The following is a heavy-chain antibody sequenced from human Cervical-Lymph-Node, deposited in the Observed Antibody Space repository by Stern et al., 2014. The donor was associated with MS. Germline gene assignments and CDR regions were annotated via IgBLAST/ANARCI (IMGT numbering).Heavy chain of an antibody. Sequence: VQLVESGPGLVKPSGTLSLTCAVSGDSISSSNWWSWVRQSPGKGLEWVGDIYHAGTTNYNSTLKSRLTISADNSKNQFSLNLTSETAADTAVYYCVRALGSSSFRYWFDPWGQGTLVIVSS. J-gene: IGHJ5*02. V-gene: IGHV4-4*02. CDR1: GDSISSSNW. CDR3: VRALGSSSFRYWFDP. CDR2: IYHAGTT. D-gene: IGHD6-13*01.